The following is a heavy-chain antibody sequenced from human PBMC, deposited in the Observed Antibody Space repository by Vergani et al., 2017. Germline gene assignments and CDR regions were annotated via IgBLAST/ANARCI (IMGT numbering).Heavy chain of an antibody. V-gene: IGHV4-59*11. J-gene: IGHJ5*02. CDR1: GVSISAHY. Sequence: QVKLQESGPGLVKPSETLSLTCTVSGVSISAHYWSWIRQPPGRGLEWIGYMSHSGSPNHNPSLKSRLNISLDMSKNQISLSLSSVTAADTAVYYCARRGDGHSQWLDAWGQGILVTVSS. CDR3: ARRGDGHSQWLDA. CDR2: MSHSGSP. D-gene: IGHD6-19*01.